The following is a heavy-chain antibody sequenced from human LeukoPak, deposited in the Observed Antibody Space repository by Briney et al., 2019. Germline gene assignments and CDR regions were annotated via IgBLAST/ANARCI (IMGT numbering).Heavy chain of an antibody. Sequence: LRLSCAASGFAFSDHYMDWVRQAPGKGLEWVGYIYYSGSTYYNPSLKSRVTISVDTSKNQFSLKLSSVTAADTAVYYCARDSAAGATDDYWGQGTLVTVSS. J-gene: IGHJ4*02. V-gene: IGHV4-30-4*08. CDR2: IYYSGST. CDR3: ARDSAAGATDDY. CDR1: GFAFSDHY. D-gene: IGHD6-13*01.